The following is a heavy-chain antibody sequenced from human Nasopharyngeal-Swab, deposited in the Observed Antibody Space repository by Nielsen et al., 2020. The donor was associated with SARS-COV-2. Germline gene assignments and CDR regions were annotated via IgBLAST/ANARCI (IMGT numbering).Heavy chain of an antibody. D-gene: IGHD4-17*01. CDR1: GASISNRTYY. Sequence: SETLTLTCSVSGASISNRTYYWGWIRQSPEKGLQWIGTVFYTGTYYNPSLQSQVTISVDTSKNQFPLKLTSVTAADTAVDYCMRDESGDYLGLPFDSWGPGTLVTVSS. V-gene: IGHV4-39*06. CDR2: VFYTGT. J-gene: IGHJ4*02. CDR3: MRDESGDYLGLPFDS.